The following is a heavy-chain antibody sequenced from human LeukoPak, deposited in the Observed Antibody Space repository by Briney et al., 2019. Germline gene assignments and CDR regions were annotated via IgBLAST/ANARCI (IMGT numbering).Heavy chain of an antibody. J-gene: IGHJ5*01. Sequence: PSETLSLTCTVSGGSISSYYWSWIRQPAGKGLEWIGRIYTSGSTNYNPSLKSRVTISVDKSKNQFSRKLSSVTAADTAVYFCARGSGSYYGNRFDPWGQGTPVTVSS. CDR2: IYTSGST. CDR1: GGSISSYY. CDR3: ARGSGSYYGNRFDP. V-gene: IGHV4-4*07. D-gene: IGHD1-26*01.